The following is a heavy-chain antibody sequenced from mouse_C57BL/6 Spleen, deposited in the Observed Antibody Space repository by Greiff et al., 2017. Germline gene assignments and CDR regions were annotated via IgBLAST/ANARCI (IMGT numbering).Heavy chain of an antibody. J-gene: IGHJ2*01. V-gene: IGHV1-52*01. CDR2: IDPSDSET. D-gene: IGHD1-1*01. Sequence: VKLQQPGAELVRPGSSVKLSCKASGYTFTSYWMHWVKQRPIQGLEWIGNIDPSDSETHYNQKFKDKATLTVDKSSSTAYMQLSSLTSEDSAVYYCAREITTVVALDYWGQGTTLTVSS. CDR3: AREITTVVALDY. CDR1: GYTFTSYW.